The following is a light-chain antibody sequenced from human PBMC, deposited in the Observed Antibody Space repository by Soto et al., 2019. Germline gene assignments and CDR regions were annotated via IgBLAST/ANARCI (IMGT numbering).Light chain of an antibody. CDR2: GNN. CDR1: SSNIGAGYN. CDR3: QSYDSSLSVV. Sequence: QSVLTQPPSVSGAPGQRVTISCTGSSSNIGAGYNVHWYQQLPGTAPKLLVYGNNNRPSGVPDRFSGSKSGTSASLAITKLQAEDEADSYCQSYDSSLSVVFGGGTKVTVL. V-gene: IGLV1-40*01. J-gene: IGLJ2*01.